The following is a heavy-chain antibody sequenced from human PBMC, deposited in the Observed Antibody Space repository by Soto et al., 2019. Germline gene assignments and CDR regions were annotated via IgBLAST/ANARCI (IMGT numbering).Heavy chain of an antibody. V-gene: IGHV4-59*01. CDR3: ARYRREAVAGYTLDN. D-gene: IGHD6-13*01. CDR1: GGSISSNY. J-gene: IGHJ4*02. Sequence: SETLALTCTVSGGSISSNYWTWIRQPPGKGLEWIGYVYNSGSTNYNPSLKSRVTISEDTSKSQFSLKVNSMTAADTAVYYCARYRREAVAGYTLDNWGQGILVTVSS. CDR2: VYNSGST.